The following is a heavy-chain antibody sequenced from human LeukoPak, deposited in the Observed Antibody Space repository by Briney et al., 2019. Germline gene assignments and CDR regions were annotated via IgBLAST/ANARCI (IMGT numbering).Heavy chain of an antibody. Sequence: ASVKVSCKASGYTFTGYYMHWVRQAPGQGLEWMGWINPNSGGTNYAQKFQGRVTMTRDTSISTAYMELSRLRSDDTAVYYCARDHDRFLEWLFNYWGQGTLVTVSS. CDR1: GYTFTGYY. D-gene: IGHD3-3*01. CDR2: INPNSGGT. V-gene: IGHV1-2*02. J-gene: IGHJ4*02. CDR3: ARDHDRFLEWLFNY.